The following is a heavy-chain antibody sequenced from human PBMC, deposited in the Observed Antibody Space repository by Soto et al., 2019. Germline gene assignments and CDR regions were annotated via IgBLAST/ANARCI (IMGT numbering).Heavy chain of an antibody. CDR3: ARDLTVTTGEGSYYYGMDV. V-gene: IGHV3-33*01. CDR2: IWYDGSNK. J-gene: IGHJ6*02. Sequence: GGSLRLSCAASGFTFSSYGMHWVRQAPGKGLEWVAVIWYDGSNKYYADSVKGRFTISRDNSKNTLYLQMNSLRAEDTAVYYCARDLTVTTGEGSYYYGMDVWGQGTTVTVSS. CDR1: GFTFSSYG. D-gene: IGHD4-17*01.